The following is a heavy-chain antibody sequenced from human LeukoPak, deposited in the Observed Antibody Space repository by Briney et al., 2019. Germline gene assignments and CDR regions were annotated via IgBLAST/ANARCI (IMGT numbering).Heavy chain of an antibody. CDR1: GFTVSSNY. CDR3: ARGTYDFDY. CDR2: IYSGGST. J-gene: IGHJ4*02. D-gene: IGHD3-10*01. V-gene: IGHV3-53*01. Sequence: GGSLSLSCAASGFTVSSNYMSWVRQAPGKGLEWVSVIYSGGSTYYADSVKGRFTISRDNSKNTLYLQMNSLRAEDTAVYYCARGTYDFDYWGQGTLVTISS.